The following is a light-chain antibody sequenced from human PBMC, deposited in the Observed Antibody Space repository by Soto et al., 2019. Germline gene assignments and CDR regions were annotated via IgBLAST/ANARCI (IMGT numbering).Light chain of an antibody. J-gene: IGKJ3*01. CDR3: QQYCSSPFT. CDR1: QSFSSSY. V-gene: IGKV3-20*01. CDR2: GAS. Sequence: EIVLTQSPGTLSLSPGERATLSCRASQSFSSSYLAWYQQKPGQAPRLLLYGASSRATDIPDGFSGSGSGTDFTLTISRLVPEDFAVDYCQQYCSSPFTFGPGTKVDIK.